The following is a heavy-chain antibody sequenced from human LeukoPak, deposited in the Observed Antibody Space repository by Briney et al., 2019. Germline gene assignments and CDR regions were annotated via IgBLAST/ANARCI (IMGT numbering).Heavy chain of an antibody. J-gene: IGHJ4*02. V-gene: IGHV3-30*03. D-gene: IGHD6-19*01. CDR3: ARAGIAVDYRGFDY. Sequence: PGRSLRLSCAASGCTFSSYGMHWVRQGPGKGLEWVAVISYDGSNKYYADSVKGRFTISRDNSKNTLYVQMNSLRGEDTAVYYCARAGIAVDYRGFDYWGQGTLVTVSS. CDR1: GCTFSSYG. CDR2: ISYDGSNK.